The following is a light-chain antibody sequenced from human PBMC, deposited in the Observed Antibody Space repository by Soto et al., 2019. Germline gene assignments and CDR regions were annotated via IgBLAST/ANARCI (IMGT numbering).Light chain of an antibody. V-gene: IGKV3-11*01. CDR1: QSVSSY. CDR2: GAS. J-gene: IGKJ2*01. Sequence: ENVLRQSPATMSLSPGERATLSCRASQSVSSYLAWYQQKPGQAPRLLIYGASNRATGIPARFSGSGSGTDFSLTISSLESEDFAVYYCQHRGKWPRTFGQGTKLEIK. CDR3: QHRGKWPRT.